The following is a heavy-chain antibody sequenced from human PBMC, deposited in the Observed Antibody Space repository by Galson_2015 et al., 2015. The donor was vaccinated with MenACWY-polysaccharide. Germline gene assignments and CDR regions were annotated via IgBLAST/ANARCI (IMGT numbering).Heavy chain of an antibody. V-gene: IGHV3-7*01. J-gene: IGHJ4*02. CDR1: GFTFSNHW. CDR3: AREGTGFDY. Sequence: SLRLSCAASGFTFSNHWMSWVRQAPGKGLEWVANIKQAGRDKDYADSVKGRFTISRDDARNSLYLQMNSLRVEDTAVYYSAREGTGFDYWGQGTLVTVSS. D-gene: IGHD3-10*01. CDR2: IKQAGRDK.